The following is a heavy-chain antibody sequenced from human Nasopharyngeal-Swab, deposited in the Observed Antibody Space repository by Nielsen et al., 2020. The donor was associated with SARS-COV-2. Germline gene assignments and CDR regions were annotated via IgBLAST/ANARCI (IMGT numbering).Heavy chain of an antibody. CDR1: GGSISSSSYY. Sequence: SETLSLTCTVSGGSISSSSYYWGWIRQPPGKGLEWIGSIYYSGSTYYNPSLKSRVTISVDTSKNQFSLKLSSVTAADTAVYYCARPDEERRGEEEGGEKGGQGKIGTVSS. CDR2: IYYSGST. CDR3: ARPDEERRGEEEGGEK. J-gene: IGHJ4*02. V-gene: IGHV4-39*01. D-gene: IGHD3-16*01.